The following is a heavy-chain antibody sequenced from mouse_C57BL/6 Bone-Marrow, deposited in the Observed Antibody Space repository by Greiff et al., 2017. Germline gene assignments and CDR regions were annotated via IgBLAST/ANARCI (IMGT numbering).Heavy chain of an antibody. Sequence: VQLQQSGPELVKPGASVKISCKASGYSFTGYYMNWVKQSPEKSLEWIGEINPSTGGTTYNQKFKAKATLTVDKSSSTAYMQLKSLTSEDSAVXYCARDYYGSSGNYWGQGTTLTVSS. D-gene: IGHD1-1*01. J-gene: IGHJ2*01. CDR3: ARDYYGSSGNY. V-gene: IGHV1-42*01. CDR1: GYSFTGYY. CDR2: INPSTGGT.